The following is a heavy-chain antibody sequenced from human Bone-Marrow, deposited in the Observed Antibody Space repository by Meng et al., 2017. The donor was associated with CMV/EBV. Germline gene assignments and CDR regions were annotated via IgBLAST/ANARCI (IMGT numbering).Heavy chain of an antibody. CDR2: IYYSGST. CDR1: GGSISSYY. Sequence: SETLSLTCTVSGGSISSYYWSWIRQPPGKGLEWIGYIYYSGSTNYNPSLKSRVTISVDTSKNQFSLKLSSVTAADTAVYYCARTYYYDSSGYYEEYHFDYWGHGTLVTVSS. D-gene: IGHD3-22*01. J-gene: IGHJ4*01. CDR3: ARTYYYDSSGYYEEYHFDY. V-gene: IGHV4-59*01.